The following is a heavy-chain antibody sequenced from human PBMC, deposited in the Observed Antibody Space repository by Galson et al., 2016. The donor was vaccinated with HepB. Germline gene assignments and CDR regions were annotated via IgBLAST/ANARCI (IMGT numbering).Heavy chain of an antibody. CDR2: INYSGTT. Sequence: SETLSLTCAVYDGSFIGYFWTWIRQPPGKGLEWIGEINYSGTTNYNPSLKSRVTISGDRSKNQFYLKVRSVTAADTAVYYCAGRWARVYDFSGGSRTAYYGMDVWGQGTTVTVSS. CDR1: DGSFIGYF. D-gene: IGHD3-3*01. CDR3: AGRWARVYDFSGGSRTAYYGMDV. V-gene: IGHV4-34*01. J-gene: IGHJ6*02.